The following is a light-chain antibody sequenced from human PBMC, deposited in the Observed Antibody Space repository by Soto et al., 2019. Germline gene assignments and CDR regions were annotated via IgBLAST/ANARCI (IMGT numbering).Light chain of an antibody. CDR3: QQYGHSPWT. J-gene: IGKJ1*01. CDR2: GAS. CDR1: QSVSSSY. V-gene: IGKV3-20*01. Sequence: EIVLTQSPGTLSLSPGDRATLSCRASQSVSSSYLAWYQQKPGQAPGLLIYGASSRATGIPDRFSGCGSGTDFTLTISRLESEDYAVYYCQQYGHSPWTFGQGTKVEVK.